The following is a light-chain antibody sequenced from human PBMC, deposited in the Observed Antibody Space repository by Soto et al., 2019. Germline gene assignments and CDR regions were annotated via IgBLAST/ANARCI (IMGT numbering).Light chain of an antibody. CDR3: QYRGIWPPGAT. V-gene: IGKV3-11*01. CDR1: QSINNY. J-gene: IGKJ4*01. CDR2: DAS. Sequence: EIVLTQSPVTLSLSPGERATLSCRASQSINNYLAWYQQKPGQPPRLLIYDASNRATATPVRFSGSGSGTDFTLTISSLEPEDSAVYYCQYRGIWPPGATFGGGTKVEFK.